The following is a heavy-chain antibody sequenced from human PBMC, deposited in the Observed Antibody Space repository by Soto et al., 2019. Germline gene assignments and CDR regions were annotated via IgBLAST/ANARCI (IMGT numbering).Heavy chain of an antibody. CDR1: GGSISTNW. Sequence: QVQLQESGPGLMKPSGTLSLTCAVSGGSISTNWWSWVRQPPGKGLEWIGEIYHSGRTNYNPSLENRVTTSVDKSQNHLSLILTSVTAADTSVYYCARHIAVSGTRGFDFWGQGTLVTVSS. CDR2: IYHSGRT. J-gene: IGHJ4*02. CDR3: ARHIAVSGTRGFDF. V-gene: IGHV4-4*02. D-gene: IGHD6-19*01.